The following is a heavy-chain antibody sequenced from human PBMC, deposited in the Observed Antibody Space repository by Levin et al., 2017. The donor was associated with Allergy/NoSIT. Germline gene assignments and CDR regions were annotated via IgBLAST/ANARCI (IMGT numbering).Heavy chain of an antibody. J-gene: IGHJ6*02. CDR2: FDPEDGET. D-gene: IGHD6-6*01. Sequence: ASVKVSCKVSGYTLTELSMHWVRQAPGKGLEWMGGFDPEDGETIYAQKFQGRVTMTEDTSTDTAYMELSSLRSEDTAVYYWATGGSSSARYDYGMDGWGQGTTVTVSS. V-gene: IGHV1-24*01. CDR1: GYTLTELS. CDR3: ATGGSSSARYDYGMDG.